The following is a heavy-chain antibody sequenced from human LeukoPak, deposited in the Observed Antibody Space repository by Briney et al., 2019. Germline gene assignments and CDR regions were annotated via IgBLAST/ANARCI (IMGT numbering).Heavy chain of an antibody. CDR2: IIPIFGTA. CDR3: ARTWSSGGYGMDV. CDR1: GGTFSIYA. J-gene: IGHJ6*02. D-gene: IGHD2-15*01. V-gene: IGHV1-69*13. Sequence: SVKVSCKASGGTFSIYAISWVRQAPGQGLEWMGGIIPIFGTANYAQKFQGRVTITADESTSTAYMELSSLRSEDTAVYYCARTWSSGGYGMDVWGQGTTVTVSS.